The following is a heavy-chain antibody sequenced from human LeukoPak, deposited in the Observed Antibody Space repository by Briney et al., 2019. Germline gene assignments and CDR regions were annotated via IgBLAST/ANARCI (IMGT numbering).Heavy chain of an antibody. CDR3: AKAKDIVVVPAAMGH. D-gene: IGHD2-2*01. V-gene: IGHV3-23*01. Sequence: VRQXXXXXLEXVSAISGSGGSTYYADSVKGRFTISRDNSKNTLYLQMNSLRAEDTAVYYCAKAKDIVVVPAAMGHWGQGTLVTVSS. CDR2: ISGSGGST. J-gene: IGHJ4*02.